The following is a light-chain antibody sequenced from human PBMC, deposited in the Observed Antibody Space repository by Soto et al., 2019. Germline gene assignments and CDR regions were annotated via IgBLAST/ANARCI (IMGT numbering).Light chain of an antibody. J-gene: IGKJ4*01. Sequence: DIQXTQSPSTXXASVGDRVTXXXXASQXXXXWLAWYQQKPGKAPKLLIYKASILESGVPSRFSGSGSATEFTLTISSLQPEDFSSYYCQQYETFPLTFGGGTKVEIK. V-gene: IGKV1-5*03. CDR2: KAS. CDR3: QQYETFPLT. CDR1: QXXXXW.